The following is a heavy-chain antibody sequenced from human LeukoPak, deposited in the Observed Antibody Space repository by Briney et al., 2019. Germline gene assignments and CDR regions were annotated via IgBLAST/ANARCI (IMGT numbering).Heavy chain of an antibody. J-gene: IGHJ5*02. CDR2: INPNSGGT. CDR1: GYTFTGYY. Sequence: ASVKVSCKASGYTFTGYYMHWVRQAPGQGLEWMGWINPNSGGTNYAQEFQGRVTMTRDTSISTAYMELSRLRSDDTAVYYCARSASAQDIVVVPAAMRSGGGYWFDPWGQGTLVTVSS. D-gene: IGHD2-2*01. V-gene: IGHV1-2*02. CDR3: ARSASAQDIVVVPAAMRSGGGYWFDP.